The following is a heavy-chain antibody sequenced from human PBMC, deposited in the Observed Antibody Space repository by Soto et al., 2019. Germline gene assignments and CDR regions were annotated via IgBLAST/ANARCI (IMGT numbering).Heavy chain of an antibody. CDR3: ARVPDR. Sequence: SETLSLTCAVSGGSISSGGYSWSWIRQPPGKGLEWIGYIYHSGSIYYNPSLKSRVTISVDRSKNQFSLKLSSVTAADTAVYYCARVPDRWGQGTMVTVSS. J-gene: IGHJ5*02. V-gene: IGHV4-30-2*01. CDR2: IYHSGSI. D-gene: IGHD2-2*01. CDR1: GGSISSGGYS.